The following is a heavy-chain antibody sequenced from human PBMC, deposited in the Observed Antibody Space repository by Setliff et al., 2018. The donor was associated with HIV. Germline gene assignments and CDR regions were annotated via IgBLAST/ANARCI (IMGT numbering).Heavy chain of an antibody. D-gene: IGHD3-22*01. J-gene: IGHJ4*02. CDR3: AKDGRWFLQGANSGVDH. CDR2: IWCDGSNK. V-gene: IGHV3-33*06. Sequence: GGSLRLSCAASGFTFSSYGMHWVRQAPGKGLEWVAVIWCDGSNKYYADSVKGRFTISRDNSKNTLYLQMNSLRAEDTAVYYCAKDGRWFLQGANSGVDHWGQGTLVTVSS. CDR1: GFTFSSYG.